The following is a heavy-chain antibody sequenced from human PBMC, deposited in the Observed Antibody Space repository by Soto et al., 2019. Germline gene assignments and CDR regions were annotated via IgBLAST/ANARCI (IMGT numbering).Heavy chain of an antibody. V-gene: IGHV1-18*01. CDR1: GYSFTSYG. J-gene: IGHJ3*01. Sequence: QVHLVQSGAEVRKPGASVKVSCKASGYSFTSYGISWVRQAPGQGLEWMGWISTDNGNTNYAHNLQGRVSMTIDPSTSTAYMEXWSLGSDDTXXXXXXXXXPDTSLFFXXXXXXXWGQ. D-gene: IGHD2-21*01. CDR2: ISTDNGNT. CDR3: XXXXPDTSLFFXXXXXXX.